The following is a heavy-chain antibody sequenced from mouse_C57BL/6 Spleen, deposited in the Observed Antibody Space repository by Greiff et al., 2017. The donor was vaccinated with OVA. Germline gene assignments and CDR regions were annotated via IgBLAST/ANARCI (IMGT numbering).Heavy chain of an antibody. J-gene: IGHJ2*01. CDR1: GYAFSSYW. Sequence: VQLQQSGAELVKPGASVKISCKASGYAFSSYWMNWVKQRPGKGLEWIGQIYPGDGDTNYNGKFKGKATLTADKSSSTAYMQLSILTSEDSAVYFCARGEDSSGYNYWGQGTTLTVSS. CDR2: IYPGDGDT. D-gene: IGHD3-2*02. CDR3: ARGEDSSGYNY. V-gene: IGHV1-80*01.